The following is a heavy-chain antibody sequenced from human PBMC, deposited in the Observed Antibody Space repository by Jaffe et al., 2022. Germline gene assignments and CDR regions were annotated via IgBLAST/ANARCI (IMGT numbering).Heavy chain of an antibody. Sequence: QVQLVESGGGVVQPGGSLRLSCAASGFTFSSYGMHWVRQAPGKGLEWVAFIRYDGSNKYYADSVKGRFTISRDNSKNTLYLQMNSLRAEDTAVYYCAKPPGYGDYVDYWGQGTLVTVSS. V-gene: IGHV3-30*02. CDR3: AKPPGYGDYVDY. CDR2: IRYDGSNK. J-gene: IGHJ4*02. D-gene: IGHD4-17*01. CDR1: GFTFSSYG.